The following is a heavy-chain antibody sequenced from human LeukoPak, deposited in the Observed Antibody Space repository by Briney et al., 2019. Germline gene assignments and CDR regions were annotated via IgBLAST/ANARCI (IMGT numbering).Heavy chain of an antibody. D-gene: IGHD5-24*01. CDR1: GYTLSSDG. J-gene: IGHJ6*02. Sequence: ASVKVSCKAPGYTLSSDGITWVRQAPGQGLEWMAIINPSGGSTSHAQKFQGRVTMTRDTSASTVYMELSSLRSEDTAVYYCASVYKHGMDVWGQGTTVTVSS. CDR2: INPSGGST. V-gene: IGHV1-46*01. CDR3: ASVYKHGMDV.